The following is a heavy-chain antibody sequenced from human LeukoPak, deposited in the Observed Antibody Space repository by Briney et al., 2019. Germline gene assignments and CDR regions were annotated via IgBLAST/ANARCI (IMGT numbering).Heavy chain of an antibody. CDR1: GCTFTSYD. J-gene: IGHJ4*02. Sequence: ASVNVSCKASGCTFTSYDINWVRQATGQGLEWMGWMNPNSGNTGYAQKFQGRVTMTRNTSISTAYMELSSLRSEDTAVYFCARGPYDGTFYFDSWGQGTLVIVSS. V-gene: IGHV1-8*01. CDR2: MNPNSGNT. D-gene: IGHD3-16*01. CDR3: ARGPYDGTFYFDS.